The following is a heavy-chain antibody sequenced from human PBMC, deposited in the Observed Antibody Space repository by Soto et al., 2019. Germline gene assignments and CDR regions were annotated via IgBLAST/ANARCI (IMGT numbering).Heavy chain of an antibody. CDR1: GASVSSTYW. V-gene: IGHV4-4*02. CDR3: ARYNAASGTYYFDF. CDR2: INHRGSA. J-gene: IGHJ4*02. Sequence: SETLSLTCAVSGASVSSTYWWSWVRQPPGKGPEWIGEINHRGSANYNPSLKSRVTISVDISKSQFSLRLTSVTAADTAVYYCARYNAASGTYYFDFWGKGALVTVSS. D-gene: IGHD6-13*01.